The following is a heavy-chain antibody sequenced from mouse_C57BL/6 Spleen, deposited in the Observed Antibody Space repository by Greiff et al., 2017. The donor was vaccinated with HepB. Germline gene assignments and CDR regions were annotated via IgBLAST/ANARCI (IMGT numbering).Heavy chain of an antibody. CDR2: ISDGGSYT. CDR3: ARDHYDYDVEAY. V-gene: IGHV5-4*01. Sequence: DVHLVESGGGLVKPGGSLKLSCAASGFTFSSYAMSWVRQTPEKRLEWVATISDGGSYTYYPDNVKGRFTISRDNAKNNLYLQMSHLKSEDTAMYYCARDHYDYDVEAYWGQGTLVTVSA. J-gene: IGHJ3*01. CDR1: GFTFSSYA. D-gene: IGHD2-4*01.